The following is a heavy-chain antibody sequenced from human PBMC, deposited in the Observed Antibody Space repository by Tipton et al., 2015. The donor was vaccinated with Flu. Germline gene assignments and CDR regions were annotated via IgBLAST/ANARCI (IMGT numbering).Heavy chain of an antibody. D-gene: IGHD3-10*01. V-gene: IGHV1-69*06. CDR1: GGTFSTYP. CDR2: ILPMFGTT. Sequence: QLVQSGAEVRRPGSSVKVSCKASGGTFSTYPISWVRQAPGQGLEWMGGILPMFGTTHFAQKFQGRVTLTADKFTSTAYMELSSLRFDDTAVYYCARTTYSTGELDYDYYYMDVWGKGTTVTVSS. J-gene: IGHJ6*03. CDR3: ARTTYSTGELDYDYYYMDV.